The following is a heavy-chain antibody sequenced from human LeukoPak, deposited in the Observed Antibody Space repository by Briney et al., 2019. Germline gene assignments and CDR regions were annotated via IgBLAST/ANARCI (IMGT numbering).Heavy chain of an antibody. CDR3: ARDFNWNWFDP. CDR1: GFTFSMYW. D-gene: IGHD1-20*01. CDR2: IYSDGSST. V-gene: IGHV3-74*01. Sequence: GGSLRLSCAASGFTFSMYWMHWVRQAPGKGLVWVSLIYSDGSSTIYADSVKGRFTVSRDNAKNTLSLQMNSLRAEDTAVYYCARDFNWNWFDPWGQGTLVTVSS. J-gene: IGHJ5*02.